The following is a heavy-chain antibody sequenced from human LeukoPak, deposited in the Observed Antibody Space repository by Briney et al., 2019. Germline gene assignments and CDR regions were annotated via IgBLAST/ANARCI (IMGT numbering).Heavy chain of an antibody. V-gene: IGHV3-66*01. D-gene: IGHD4-23*01. CDR1: GFTVSSNY. CDR2: IYSGGST. Sequence: PGGSLRLSCAASGFTVSSNYMSWVRQAPGKGLEWVSVIYSGGSTYYADSVKGGFTISRDNSKNTLYLQMNSLRAEDTAVYYCAKLGMTTVVTSDYWGQGTLVTVSS. CDR3: AKLGMTTVVTSDY. J-gene: IGHJ4*02.